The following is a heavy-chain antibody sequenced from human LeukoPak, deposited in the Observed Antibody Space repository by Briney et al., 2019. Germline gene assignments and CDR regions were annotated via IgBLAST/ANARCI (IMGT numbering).Heavy chain of an antibody. Sequence: GGSLRLSCAASGFTVFSNYMTWVRQAPGKGLEWVSVFYSGGSTNYADSVKSRFTISRDIPKNTLSLQMNSLRAEDTAVYYCARGRDYDSSGYYHGDYWGQGTLVTVSS. CDR3: ARGRDYDSSGYYHGDY. J-gene: IGHJ4*02. CDR2: FYSGGST. CDR1: GFTVFSNY. D-gene: IGHD3-22*01. V-gene: IGHV3-66*01.